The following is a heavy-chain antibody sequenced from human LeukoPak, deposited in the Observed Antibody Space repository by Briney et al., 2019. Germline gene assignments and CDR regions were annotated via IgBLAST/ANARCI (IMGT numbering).Heavy chain of an antibody. CDR2: FDPEDGET. J-gene: IGHJ3*02. V-gene: IGHV1-24*01. Sequence: ASVEVSCKVSGYTLTELSMHWVRQAPGKGLDWMGGFDPEDGETIYAQKFRGRVTMTEDTSTDTAYMELSSLRSEDTAVYYCVITMIVVVDDAFDIWGQGTMVTVSS. CDR1: GYTLTELS. CDR3: VITMIVVVDDAFDI. D-gene: IGHD3-22*01.